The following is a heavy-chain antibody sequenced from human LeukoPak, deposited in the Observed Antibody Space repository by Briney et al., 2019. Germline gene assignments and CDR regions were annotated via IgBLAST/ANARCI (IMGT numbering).Heavy chain of an antibody. V-gene: IGHV1-2*02. CDR1: GYTFTGYH. D-gene: IGHD5-24*01. J-gene: IGHJ4*02. CDR3: TRDPAMATILFEY. CDR2: INPNTGDT. Sequence: ASVKVSYKASGYTFTGYHMHWVRQAPGQGLEWMGWINPNTGDTNYAQKFQGRVTMTRDTSISAAYMELSWLRSDDTAVYYCTRDPAMATILFEYWGQGTLVTVSS.